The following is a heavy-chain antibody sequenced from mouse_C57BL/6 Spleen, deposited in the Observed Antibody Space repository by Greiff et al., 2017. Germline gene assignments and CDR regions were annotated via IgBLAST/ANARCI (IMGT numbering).Heavy chain of an antibody. CDR3: ARSEYYFDY. Sequence: VQLQQPGAELVKPGASVKMSCKASGYTFTSYWITWVKQRPGQGLEWIGDIYPGSGSTNYNEKFKSKATLTVNKSSSTAYMQLGSLTSEDSAVYYSARSEYYFDYWGQGTTLTVSS. CDR1: GYTFTSYW. V-gene: IGHV1-55*01. J-gene: IGHJ2*01. CDR2: IYPGSGST.